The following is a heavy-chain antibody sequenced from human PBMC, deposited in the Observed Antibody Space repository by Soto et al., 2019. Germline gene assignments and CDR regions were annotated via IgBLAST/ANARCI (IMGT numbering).Heavy chain of an antibody. J-gene: IGHJ4*02. D-gene: IGHD3-22*01. V-gene: IGHV1-18*01. CDR2: ISAYNGNT. CDR1: GYSFGTSG. Sequence: QVQLVQSGTEVKKPGASVKVSCKASGYSFGTSGISWVRQAPGQGLEWMGWISAYNGNTNYDQKLQDRATMTTDTSTNTAYLELRSLRSDDTAVDYCARAGQYYDRSGYANWGQGTLVTVSS. CDR3: ARAGQYYDRSGYAN.